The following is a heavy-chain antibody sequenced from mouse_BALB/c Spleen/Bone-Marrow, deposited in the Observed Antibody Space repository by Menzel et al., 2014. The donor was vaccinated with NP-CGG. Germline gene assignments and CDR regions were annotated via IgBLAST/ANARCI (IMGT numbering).Heavy chain of an antibody. D-gene: IGHD1-1*01. CDR2: IRNKANGYTT. J-gene: IGHJ3*01. CDR3: ARGWITTGFAY. V-gene: IGHV7-3*02. Sequence: EVKLMESGGGLVQPGGSLRLSCAPSGFTFTDYYMSWVRQPPGKVLEWLGFIRNKANGYTTEYSASVKGRFTISRDNSQSILYLQMNTLRAEDSATYYCARGWITTGFAYWGQGTLVTVSA. CDR1: GFTFTDYY.